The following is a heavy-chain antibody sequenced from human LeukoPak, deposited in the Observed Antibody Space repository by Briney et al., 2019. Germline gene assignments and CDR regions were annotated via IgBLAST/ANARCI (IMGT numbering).Heavy chain of an antibody. J-gene: IGHJ3*02. CDR2: ISWNSGSI. CDR1: GFTFDDYA. CDR3: AKKADAFDI. Sequence: GGSLRLSCAASGFTFDDYAMHWVRQAPGKGLEWVSGISWNSGSIGYADSVKGRFTISRGNAKNSLYLQMNSLRAEDTALYYCAKKADAFDIWGQGTMVTVSS. V-gene: IGHV3-9*01.